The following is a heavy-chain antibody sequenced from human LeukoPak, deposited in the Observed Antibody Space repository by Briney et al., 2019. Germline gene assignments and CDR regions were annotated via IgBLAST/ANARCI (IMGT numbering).Heavy chain of an antibody. CDR1: GFTSSTYE. Sequence: QPGGSLRLSCAASGFTSSTYEMNWVRQAPGRGLEWVSYISSSGTTIYYADSVKGRFTISRDNARNSLYLQMNSLRAEDTAVYYCARNGNSGWVYFDLWGQGTLVTVSS. J-gene: IGHJ4*02. D-gene: IGHD6-19*01. V-gene: IGHV3-48*03. CDR3: ARNGNSGWVYFDL. CDR2: ISSSGTTI.